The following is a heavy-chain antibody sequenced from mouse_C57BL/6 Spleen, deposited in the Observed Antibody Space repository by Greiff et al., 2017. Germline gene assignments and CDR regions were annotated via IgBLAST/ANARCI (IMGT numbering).Heavy chain of an antibody. CDR3: VTTMGYYFDY. CDR1: GYSITSGYY. CDR2: ISYDGSN. J-gene: IGHJ2*01. Sequence: VQLKESGPGLVKPSQSLSLTCSVTGYSITSGYYWNWIRQFPGNKLEWMGYISYDGSNNYNPSLKNRISITRDTSKNQFFLKLNSVTTEDTATYYCVTTMGYYFDYWGQGTTLTVSS. V-gene: IGHV3-6*01. D-gene: IGHD2-12*01.